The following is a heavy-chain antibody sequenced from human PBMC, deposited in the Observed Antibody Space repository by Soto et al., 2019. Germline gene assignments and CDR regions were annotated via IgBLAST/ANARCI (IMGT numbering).Heavy chain of an antibody. D-gene: IGHD2-21*02. J-gene: IGHJ4*02. CDR1: GGSISGSTFY. CDR2: IYFSGNT. V-gene: IGHV4-39*01. Sequence: SETLSLTCTVSGGSISGSTFYWGWIRQSPGKGLEWIGSIYFSGNTYSNPSLKSQATISVDTSKNQFSLRLSSVTAADTAMYYCARHSVVVTAISTNLYYFDYWGQGTLVTVSS. CDR3: ARHSVVVTAISTNLYYFDY.